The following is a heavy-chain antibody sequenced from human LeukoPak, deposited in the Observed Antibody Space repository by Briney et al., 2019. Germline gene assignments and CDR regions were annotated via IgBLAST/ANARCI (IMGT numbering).Heavy chain of an antibody. J-gene: IGHJ5*02. CDR2: IYYSGST. Sequence: SETLSLTCTVSGGSISGSSYYWGWIRQPPGKGLEWIGSIYYSGSTYYNPSLKSRVTISVDTSKNQFSLKLRSVTAADTAVYYCARQPHLRGYSGYDFYPNWFDPWGQGTLVIVSS. CDR1: GGSISGSSYY. V-gene: IGHV4-39*01. D-gene: IGHD5-12*01. CDR3: ARQPHLRGYSGYDFYPNWFDP.